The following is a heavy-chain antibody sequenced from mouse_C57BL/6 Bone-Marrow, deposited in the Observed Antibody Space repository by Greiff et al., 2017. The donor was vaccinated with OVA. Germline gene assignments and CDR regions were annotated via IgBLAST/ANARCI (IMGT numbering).Heavy chain of an antibody. J-gene: IGHJ1*03. CDR2: ISNGGGST. CDR3: ARHEGLLRNFDV. CDR1: GFTFSDYY. Sequence: DVKLVESGGGLAQPGGSLKLSCAASGFTFSDYYMYWVRQTPEKRLEWVAYISNGGGSTYYPDTVKGRFTISRDNAKNTLYLQMSRLKSEDTAMYYCARHEGLLRNFDVWGTGTTVTVSS. D-gene: IGHD2-3*01. V-gene: IGHV5-12*01.